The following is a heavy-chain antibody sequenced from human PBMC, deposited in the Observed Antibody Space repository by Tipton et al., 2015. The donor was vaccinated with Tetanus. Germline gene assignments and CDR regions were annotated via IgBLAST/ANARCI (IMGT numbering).Heavy chain of an antibody. J-gene: IGHJ4*02. Sequence: EVQLVQSGTEVKKPGESLKISCKGSGYSFTSYWIGWVRQMPGKGLERMWIIYPGDSDTRYSPPFKGHVTISADKSISTAYLLWSGLKASGTAMYYCGRRGDGDGGGYYSLRLYYFDYWGQGTLVTVSS. CDR3: GRRGDGDGGGYYSLRLYYFDY. D-gene: IGHD3-22*01. CDR2: IYPGDSDT. V-gene: IGHV5-51*01. CDR1: GYSFTSYW.